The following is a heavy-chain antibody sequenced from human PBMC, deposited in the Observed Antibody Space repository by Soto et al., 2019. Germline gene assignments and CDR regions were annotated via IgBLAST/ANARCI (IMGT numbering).Heavy chain of an antibody. CDR3: ARERFSSGWFYYYYGMDV. J-gene: IGHJ6*02. D-gene: IGHD6-19*01. V-gene: IGHV3-33*01. CDR2: IWYDGSNK. Sequence: QVQLVESGGGVVQPGRSLRLSCAASGFTFSSYGMHWVRQAPGKGLEWVAVIWYDGSNKYYADSVKGRFTISRDNSKNKLYLQMNSLRAEDTAVYYCARERFSSGWFYYYYGMDVWGQGTTVTVSS. CDR1: GFTFSSYG.